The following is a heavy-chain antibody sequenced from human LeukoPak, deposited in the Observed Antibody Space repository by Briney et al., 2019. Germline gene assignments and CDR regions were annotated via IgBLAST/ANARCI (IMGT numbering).Heavy chain of an antibody. CDR2: ISGSGGST. V-gene: IGHV3-23*01. CDR3: AKLAPISYSSSWYESGYYYYYMDV. CDR1: GFTFSSYA. J-gene: IGHJ6*03. D-gene: IGHD6-13*01. Sequence: GGSLRLSCAASGFTFSSYAMSWVRQAPGEGLEWVSAISGSGGSTYYADSVKGRFTISRDNSKNTLYLQMNSLRAEDTAVYYCAKLAPISYSSSWYESGYYYYYMDVWGKGTTVTVSS.